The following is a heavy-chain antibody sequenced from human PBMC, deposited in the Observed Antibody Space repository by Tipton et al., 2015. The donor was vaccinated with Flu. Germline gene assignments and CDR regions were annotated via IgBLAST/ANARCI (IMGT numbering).Heavy chain of an antibody. D-gene: IGHD1-26*01. J-gene: IGHJ4*02. CDR2: IYYSGST. CDR1: GGSISSSSYY. Sequence: TLSLTCTVSGGSISSSSYYWGWIRQPPGKGLEWIETIYYSGSTYYNPSLKSRVTMSVDTSKNQFSLKLSSVTAADTAVYYCACRGICYHWGQGTLVTVSS. V-gene: IGHV4-39*07. CDR3: ACRGICYH.